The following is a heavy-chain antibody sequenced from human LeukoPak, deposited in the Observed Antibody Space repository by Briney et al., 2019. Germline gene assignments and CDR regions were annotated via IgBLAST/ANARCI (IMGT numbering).Heavy chain of an antibody. Sequence: GGSLRLSCAASGFTFSSYGMHWVRQAPGKGLEWVAVISYDGSNKYYADSVKGRFTISRDNSKNTLYLQMNSLRAEDTAAYYCAKVSLWFGELLSPFDYWGQGTLVTVSS. J-gene: IGHJ4*02. D-gene: IGHD3-10*01. CDR1: GFTFSSYG. CDR2: ISYDGSNK. V-gene: IGHV3-30*18. CDR3: AKVSLWFGELLSPFDY.